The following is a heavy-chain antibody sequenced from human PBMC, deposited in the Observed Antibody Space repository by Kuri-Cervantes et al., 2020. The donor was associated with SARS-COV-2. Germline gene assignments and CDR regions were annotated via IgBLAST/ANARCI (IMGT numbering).Heavy chain of an antibody. Sequence: GGSLRLSCPPSGFTFDDYAMHWVRQAPGRGLEWVSGISWNSGSIGYADSVKGRFTISRDNAKNSLYLQMNSLRAEDTAFYYCAVTTVSTTLFDYWGQGTLVTVSS. D-gene: IGHD4-17*01. J-gene: IGHJ4*02. CDR3: AVTTVSTTLFDY. CDR2: ISWNSGSI. V-gene: IGHV3-9*01. CDR1: GFTFDDYA.